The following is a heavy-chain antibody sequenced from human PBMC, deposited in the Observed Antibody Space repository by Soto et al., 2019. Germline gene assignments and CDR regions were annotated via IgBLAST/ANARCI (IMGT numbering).Heavy chain of an antibody. CDR3: ARDDYDFWSGTTYGMDV. D-gene: IGHD3-3*01. CDR2: ISSSSSYI. CDR1: GFTFRSYS. J-gene: IGHJ6*02. V-gene: IGHV3-21*01. Sequence: ESGGGLVKPGGSLRLSCAASGFTFRSYSMNWVRQAPGKGLEWVSSISSSSSYIYYADSVKGRFTISRDNAKNSLYLQMNSLRAEDTAVYYCARDDYDFWSGTTYGMDVWGQGTTVTVSS.